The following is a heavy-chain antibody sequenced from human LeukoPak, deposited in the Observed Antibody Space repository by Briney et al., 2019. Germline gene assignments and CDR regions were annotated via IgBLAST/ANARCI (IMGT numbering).Heavy chain of an antibody. D-gene: IGHD2-2*02. CDR3: ASVYPDPAAIGYNWFDP. J-gene: IGHJ5*02. V-gene: IGHV1-2*02. CDR2: INPNSGGT. CDR1: GYRFITFG. Sequence: GSSVKVSCKTSGYRFITFGINWVRQAPGQGLEWMGWINPNSGGTNYAQKFQGRVTMTRDTSISTAYMELSRLRSDDTAVYYCASVYPDPAAIGYNWFDPWGQGTLVTVSS.